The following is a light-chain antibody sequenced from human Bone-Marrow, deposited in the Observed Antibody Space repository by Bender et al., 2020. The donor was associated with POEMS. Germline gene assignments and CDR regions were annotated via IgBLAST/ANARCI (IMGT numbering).Light chain of an antibody. CDR2: DNN. CDR3: GTWDSSLSAWV. Sequence: QSVLTQPPSVSAAPGPKVTISCSGSSSNIGNNFVSWYQHLPGTAPKLLIYDNNKRPSGIADRFSGSKSGTSATLGITGLQTGDEADYYCGTWDSSLSAWVFGGGTKLTVL. CDR1: SSNIGNNF. V-gene: IGLV1-51*01. J-gene: IGLJ3*02.